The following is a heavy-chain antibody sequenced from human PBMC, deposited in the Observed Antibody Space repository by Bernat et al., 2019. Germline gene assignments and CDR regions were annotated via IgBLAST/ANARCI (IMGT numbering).Heavy chain of an antibody. Sequence: EVQLLESGGGLVQPGGSLRLSCAASGFTFSTYAMSWVRQAPGKGLDWVSGIGNSGASTYYADSVKGRFTISRDNSKNTLHLQMNSLRAEDTAVYYCAKGLGGYLTPDDYWGQGTLVTVSS. J-gene: IGHJ4*02. CDR3: AKGLGGYLTPDDY. V-gene: IGHV3-23*01. D-gene: IGHD5-18*01. CDR2: IGNSGAST. CDR1: GFTFSTYA.